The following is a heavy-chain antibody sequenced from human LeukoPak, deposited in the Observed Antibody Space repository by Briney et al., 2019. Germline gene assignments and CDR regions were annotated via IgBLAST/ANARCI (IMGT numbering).Heavy chain of an antibody. CDR2: ISSSSSTI. CDR1: GFIFSSYS. D-gene: IGHD1-26*01. J-gene: IGHJ4*02. CDR3: ASSFYSYSG. Sequence: GGSLRLSCAASGFIFSSYSMNWVRQAPGKGLEWVSYISSSSSTIYYADSVRGRFTISRDNAKNSLYLQMNSLRAEDTAVYYCASSFYSYSGWGQGTLVTVSS. V-gene: IGHV3-48*01.